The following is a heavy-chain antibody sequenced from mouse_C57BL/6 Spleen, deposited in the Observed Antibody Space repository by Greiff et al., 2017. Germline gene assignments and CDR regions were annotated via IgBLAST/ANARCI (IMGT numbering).Heavy chain of an antibody. Sequence: QVQLQQSGAELVKPGASVKLSCKASGYAFTSYWMNWVKQRPGQGLERIGQIYPGYGGTIYNETFKGKATLTANKSSSTDYMQLSSLSSEDSAVYFCARGLQTGYFDDWGKGTTVTVSS. V-gene: IGHV1-80*01. CDR1: GYAFTSYW. CDR2: IYPGYGGT. D-gene: IGHD3-1*01. J-gene: IGHJ1*03. CDR3: ARGLQTGYFDD.